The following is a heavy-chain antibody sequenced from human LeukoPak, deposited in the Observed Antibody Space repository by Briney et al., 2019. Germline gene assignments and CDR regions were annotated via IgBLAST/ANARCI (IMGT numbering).Heavy chain of an antibody. V-gene: IGHV1-2*02. CDR2: INPNSGGT. J-gene: IGHJ4*02. Sequence: ASVKVSCKASGYTFTGYYMHWVRQAPGQGLEWMGWINPNSGGTNYAQKFQGRVTMTRDTSISTAYMELSRLRSDDTAVYYCARGPSIFGVVIIPRPWGQGTLVTVS. CDR3: ARGPSIFGVVIIPRP. CDR1: GYTFTGYY. D-gene: IGHD3-3*01.